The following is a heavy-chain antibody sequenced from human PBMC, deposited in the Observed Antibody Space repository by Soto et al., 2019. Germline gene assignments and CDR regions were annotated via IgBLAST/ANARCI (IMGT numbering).Heavy chain of an antibody. CDR1: GYSFTSYW. CDR2: IYPGDSDT. Sequence: GESLKISCKGSGYSFTSYWIGWVRQMPWKGLEWMGIIYPGDSDTRYSPSFQGQVTISADKSISTAYLQWSSLKASDTAMYYCARHVEMATIYPRPVVEYYGMDVWDQGTTVTVSS. D-gene: IGHD2-15*01. J-gene: IGHJ6*02. V-gene: IGHV5-51*01. CDR3: ARHVEMATIYPRPVVEYYGMDV.